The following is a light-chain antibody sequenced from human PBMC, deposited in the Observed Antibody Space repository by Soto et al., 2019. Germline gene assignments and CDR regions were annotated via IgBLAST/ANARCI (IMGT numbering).Light chain of an antibody. CDR3: QKYSSVPV. Sequence: DIQMTQSPTSLSASVGDRVTITCRASQGIRTFVAWYQQKPGKAPKLLIYAASTLQSGVPSRFSGSGSGTDFTITINSLQPEDVATYSCQKYSSVPVFGPGTKVEIK. V-gene: IGKV1-27*01. CDR2: AAS. J-gene: IGKJ3*01. CDR1: QGIRTF.